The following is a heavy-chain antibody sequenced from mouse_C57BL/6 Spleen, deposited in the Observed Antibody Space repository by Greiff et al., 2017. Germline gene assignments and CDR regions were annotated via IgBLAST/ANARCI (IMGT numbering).Heavy chain of an antibody. J-gene: IGHJ3*01. V-gene: IGHV1-19*01. CDR3: ARESYYYGSSYSFAY. CDR1: GYTFTDYY. D-gene: IGHD1-1*01. CDR2: INPYNGGT. Sequence: EVQLQQSGPVLVKPGASVKMSCKASGYTFTDYYMNWVKQSHGKSLEWIGVINPYNGGTSYNQKFKGKATLTVDKSSSTAYMELNSLTSEDSAVYYCARESYYYGSSYSFAYWGQGTLVTVSA.